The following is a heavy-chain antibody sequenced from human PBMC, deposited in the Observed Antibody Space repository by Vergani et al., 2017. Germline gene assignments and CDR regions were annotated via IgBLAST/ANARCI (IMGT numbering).Heavy chain of an antibody. CDR1: GGTFGTYG. V-gene: IGHV1-69*13. Sequence: QVQLVQSGAEVKKPGSSIKVSCKASGGTFGTYGITWERQAPGQGLEWIGRIIPMFGTTNYAQKFQGRVTIIADKSTSTSYMELSSLKSEDTAKYYCGRDSYGSGYYYGMDVWAQGTTVTVSS. D-gene: IGHD3-10*01. CDR2: IIPMFGTT. J-gene: IGHJ6*02. CDR3: GRDSYGSGYYYGMDV.